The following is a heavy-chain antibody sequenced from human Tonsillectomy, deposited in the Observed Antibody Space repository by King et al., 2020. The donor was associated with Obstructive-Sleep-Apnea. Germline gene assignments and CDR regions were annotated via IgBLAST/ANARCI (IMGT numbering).Heavy chain of an antibody. CDR3: AVSMSDDDYYGLDV. CDR2: IVVGSDYT. V-gene: IGHV1-58*02. CDR1: GFTFTRST. Sequence: QLVESGPEVKKPGTSVKVSCKASGFTFTRSTMQWVRQARGQRLEWIGWIVVGSDYTSYAQKFHERVTITRDMSTSTAYMEVSSLSSEDTAVYYCAVSMSDDDYYGLDVWGQGTTVIVSS. D-gene: IGHD1-1*01. J-gene: IGHJ6*02.